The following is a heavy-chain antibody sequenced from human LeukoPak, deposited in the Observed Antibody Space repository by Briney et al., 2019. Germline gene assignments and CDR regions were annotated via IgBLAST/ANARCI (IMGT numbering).Heavy chain of an antibody. Sequence: GGSLRLSCAGSGFTFSNYVMYWVRQAPGKGLEWVAVISYEGNKEDYAESVKGRFTISRDISKSTLFLQMNSLRVEDTAVYPCAREYFVGDSRGAPWFDPRGQGTLVTVSS. J-gene: IGHJ5*02. V-gene: IGHV3-30*04. CDR3: AREYFVGDSRGAPWFDP. D-gene: IGHD3-22*01. CDR2: ISYEGNKE. CDR1: GFTFSNYV.